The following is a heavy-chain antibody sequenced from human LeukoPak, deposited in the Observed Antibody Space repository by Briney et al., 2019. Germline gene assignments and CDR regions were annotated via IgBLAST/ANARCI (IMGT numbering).Heavy chain of an antibody. CDR2: ISTSSTII. V-gene: IGHV3-48*01. Sequence: PGGSLRLSCAASGFTFSSYWMSWVRQAPGKGLEWVSYISTSSTIIYYADSVRGRFTISRDNAKNSLYLQMNSLRAEDTAVYYCARDWYYYDSSGPLGYWGQGTLVTVSS. CDR3: ARDWYYYDSSGPLGY. CDR1: GFTFSSYW. J-gene: IGHJ4*02. D-gene: IGHD3-22*01.